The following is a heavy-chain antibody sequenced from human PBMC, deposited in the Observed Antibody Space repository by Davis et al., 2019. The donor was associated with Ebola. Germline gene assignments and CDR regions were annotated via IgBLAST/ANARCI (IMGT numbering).Heavy chain of an antibody. J-gene: IGHJ3*02. CDR2: MTYSGGRT. CDR1: GFTFRRYG. Sequence: GESLKISCAASGFTFRRYGMSWVRQAPGKGLEWVSSMTYSGGRTFFADSVQGRFTVSRDYFKDTLYLQMNSLRVEDTAVYYCAREGDYYGSESHRDGFDIWGRGTMVAVS. CDR3: AREGDYYGSESHRDGFDI. V-gene: IGHV3-23*01. D-gene: IGHD3-10*01.